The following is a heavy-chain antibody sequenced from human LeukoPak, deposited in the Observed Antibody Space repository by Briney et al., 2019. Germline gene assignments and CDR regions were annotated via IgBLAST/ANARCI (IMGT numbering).Heavy chain of an antibody. J-gene: IGHJ4*02. V-gene: IGHV1-2*02. CDR3: ARDRYGDGFAHFDY. CDR1: GYTFINYY. CDR2: ITPSGGT. D-gene: IGHD5-24*01. Sequence: ASVKVSCKASGYTFINYYIHWVRQAPGQGLEWMGWITPSGGTNYPQKFQGRVAITRDTSITTAYMDLSRLTSDDTAVYYCARDRYGDGFAHFDYWGQGALVTVSS.